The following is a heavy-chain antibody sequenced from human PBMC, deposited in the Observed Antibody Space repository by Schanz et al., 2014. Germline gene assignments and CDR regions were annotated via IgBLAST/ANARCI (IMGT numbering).Heavy chain of an antibody. J-gene: IGHJ4*02. CDR3: ATTWFHSTTRENDY. D-gene: IGHD3-10*01. Sequence: QVRLVQSGAEVKKPGASVKVSCKASGYTFIDYSLNWVRQAPGQGLQWMGWINPKTWNPTYAQGFTGRFVFSLDTSVSTAFLHINGLKAEDTAFYYCATTWFHSTTRENDYWGQGTLVTVSS. V-gene: IGHV7-4-1*02. CDR2: INPKTWNP. CDR1: GYTFIDYS.